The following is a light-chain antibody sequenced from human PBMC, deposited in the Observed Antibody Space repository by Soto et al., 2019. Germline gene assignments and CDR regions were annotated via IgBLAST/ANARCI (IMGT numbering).Light chain of an antibody. V-gene: IGKV3-20*01. CDR1: QSVSSSY. CDR2: GAS. Sequence: EIVLTQSPGTLSLSPGERATLSCRASQSVSSSYLAWYQQKPGQAPRLLIYGASSRATGIPDRFSGSGSGTYFTLTSSRLEPEDVAVYYCQQYGSSLFTFGPGTKVDIK. CDR3: QQYGSSLFT. J-gene: IGKJ3*01.